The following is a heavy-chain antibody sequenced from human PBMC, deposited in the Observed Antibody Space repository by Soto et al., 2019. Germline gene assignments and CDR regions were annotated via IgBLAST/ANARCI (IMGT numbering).Heavy chain of an antibody. V-gene: IGHV3-21*01. Sequence: GSLRLSCAASGFTFSSYSMNWVRQAPGKGLEWVSSISSSSSYIYYADSVKGRFTISRDNAKNSLYLQMNSLRAEDTAVYYCARDLAVAGTQNYYFDYWGQGTLVTVSS. J-gene: IGHJ4*02. CDR3: ARDLAVAGTQNYYFDY. CDR1: GFTFSSYS. CDR2: ISSSSSYI. D-gene: IGHD6-19*01.